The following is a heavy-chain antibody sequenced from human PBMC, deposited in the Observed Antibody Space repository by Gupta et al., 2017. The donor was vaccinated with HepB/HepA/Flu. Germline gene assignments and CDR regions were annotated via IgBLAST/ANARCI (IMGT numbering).Heavy chain of an antibody. CDR2: VYYGGNT. D-gene: IGHD7-27*01. J-gene: IGHJ5*02. V-gene: IGHV4-39*01. CDR3: ARPQLGIGGGSWFDP. Sequence: QLQLQESGPRLVKPSATLSLTCTVSGGSISRSSPYWGWIRQPPGQGLEWIANVYYGGNTYYNPSLKSRVTISVDTSKNYFSLKLRSVTAADTAVYYCARPQLGIGGGSWFDPWGQGILVTVSS. CDR1: GGSISRSSPY.